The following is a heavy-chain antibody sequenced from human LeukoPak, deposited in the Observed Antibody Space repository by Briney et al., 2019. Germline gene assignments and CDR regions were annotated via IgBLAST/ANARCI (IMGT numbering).Heavy chain of an antibody. CDR1: AFSFADAT. J-gene: IGHJ6*03. CDR3: AKYPYMDV. V-gene: IGHV3-9*01. CDR2: INCNSGSM. Sequence: PGGALRLSCSASAFSFADATMHWVRHVPRKGLECVSGINCNSGSMGYADSVKGRFTVSRDNAKNALYLQMNSLKTEDTALYYCAKYPYMDVWGKGTTVTVSS.